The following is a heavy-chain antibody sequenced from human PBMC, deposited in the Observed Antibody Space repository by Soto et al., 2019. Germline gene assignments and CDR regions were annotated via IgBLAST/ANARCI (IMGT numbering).Heavy chain of an antibody. J-gene: IGHJ6*03. D-gene: IGHD2-15*01. CDR2: ISSSSSYI. CDR3: ARENCSGGSCYLDYYYMDV. V-gene: IGHV3-21*01. Sequence: VQLVESGGGLVKPGGSLRLSCAASGFTFSSYSMNWVRQAPGKGLEWVSSISSSSSYIYYADSVKGRFTISRDNAKNSLYLQMNSLRAEDTAVYYCARENCSGGSCYLDYYYMDVWGKGTTVTVSS. CDR1: GFTFSSYS.